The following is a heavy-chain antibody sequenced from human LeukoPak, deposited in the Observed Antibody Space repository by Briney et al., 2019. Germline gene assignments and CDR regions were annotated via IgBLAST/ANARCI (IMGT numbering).Heavy chain of an antibody. J-gene: IGHJ4*02. CDR2: IDPSDGST. V-gene: IGHV1-46*01. CDR3: ARDQGCSSTSCFIDY. D-gene: IGHD2-2*01. CDR1: GYTFTTYF. Sequence: GASVKVSCTASGYTFTTYFVHWVRQAPGQGLEWMGIIDPSDGSTSHAQKFQGRVTMTRDTSTSTVYMELSSLRSEDTAVYFCARDQGCSSTSCFIDYWGQGTLVTVSS.